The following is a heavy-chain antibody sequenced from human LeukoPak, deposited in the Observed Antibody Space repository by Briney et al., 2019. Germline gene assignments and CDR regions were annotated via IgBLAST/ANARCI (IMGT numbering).Heavy chain of an antibody. D-gene: IGHD6-13*01. Sequence: ASVKVSCKASGYTFTSYDINWVRQATGQGLEWMGWMTPNSGNTGYAQKFQGRVTMTRNTSISTAYMELSSLRSEDTAVYYCARSYSSSSSPYNWFDPWGQGTLVTVSS. V-gene: IGHV1-8*01. CDR3: ARSYSSSSSPYNWFDP. CDR1: GYTFTSYD. CDR2: MTPNSGNT. J-gene: IGHJ5*02.